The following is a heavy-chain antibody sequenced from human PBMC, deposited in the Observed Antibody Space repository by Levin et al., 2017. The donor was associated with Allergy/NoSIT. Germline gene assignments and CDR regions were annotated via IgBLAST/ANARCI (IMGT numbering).Heavy chain of an antibody. CDR2: ISWNSGSI. CDR3: AKDHRSSSGWPYFDS. D-gene: IGHD6-19*01. V-gene: IGHV3-9*01. J-gene: IGHJ4*02. CDR1: GFTFDDYA. Sequence: GGSLRLSCAASGFTFDDYAMHWVRQAPGKGLEWVSGISWNSGSIDYADSVKGRFTISRDNAKNSLYLQMNSLRAEDTALYYCAKDHRSSSGWPYFDSWGQGTLVTVSS.